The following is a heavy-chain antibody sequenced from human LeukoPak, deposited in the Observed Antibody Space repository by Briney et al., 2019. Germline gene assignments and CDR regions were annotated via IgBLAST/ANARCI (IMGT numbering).Heavy chain of an antibody. D-gene: IGHD3-3*01. Sequence: SETLSLTCAVYGGSFSGYYWSWIRQPPGKGPEWIGEINHSGSTNYNPSLKSRVTISVDTSKNQFSLKLSSVTAADTAVYYCARGKGLRFLEWLPKQSNWYDPWGQGTLVTVSS. CDR2: INHSGST. V-gene: IGHV4-34*01. CDR1: GGSFSGYY. CDR3: ARGKGLRFLEWLPKQSNWYDP. J-gene: IGHJ5*02.